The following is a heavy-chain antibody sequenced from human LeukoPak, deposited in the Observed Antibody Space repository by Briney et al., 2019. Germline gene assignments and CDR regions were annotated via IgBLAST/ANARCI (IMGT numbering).Heavy chain of an antibody. V-gene: IGHV4-30-4*01. CDR3: ARLTTVSWAFDI. J-gene: IGHJ3*02. CDR2: IYYSGST. D-gene: IGHD1-1*01. Sequence: SETLSLTCTVSGGSISSGDYYWSWIRQPPGKGLEWIGYIYYSGSTYYNPSLKSRVAISVDTSKNQFSLKLSTATAADTAVYYCARLTTVSWAFDIWGQGTMATVSS. CDR1: GGSISSGDYY.